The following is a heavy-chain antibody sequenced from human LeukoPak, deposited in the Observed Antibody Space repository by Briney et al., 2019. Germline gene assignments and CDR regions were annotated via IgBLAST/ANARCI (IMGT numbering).Heavy chain of an antibody. Sequence: GESLKISCKGSGYSLTSYWISWVRQMPGTGLEWMGRIDPSDSYTNYSPSFQGHVTISADKSISTAYLQWSSLKASDPAMYYCASRAAAGIYYYYGMDVWGQGTTVTVSS. CDR3: ASRAAAGIYYYYGMDV. V-gene: IGHV5-10-1*01. J-gene: IGHJ6*02. CDR1: GYSLTSYW. D-gene: IGHD6-13*01. CDR2: IDPSDSYT.